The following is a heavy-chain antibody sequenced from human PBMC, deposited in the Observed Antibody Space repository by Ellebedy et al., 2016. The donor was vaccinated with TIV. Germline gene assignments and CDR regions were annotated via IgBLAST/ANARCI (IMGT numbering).Heavy chain of an antibody. D-gene: IGHD3-10*01. J-gene: IGHJ3*02. CDR3: ARPYGSGRSLGAFDI. V-gene: IGHV1-69*13. CDR2: VLPALGTA. CDR1: GDTFNIYA. Sequence: AASVTVSCKLSGDTFNIYAISWVRQAPGQGLEWMGAVLPALGTANYAQKFQGRLTITSDGSAGTAYMELRGLVFEDTAVYYCARPYGSGRSLGAFDIWGQGTPVTVSS.